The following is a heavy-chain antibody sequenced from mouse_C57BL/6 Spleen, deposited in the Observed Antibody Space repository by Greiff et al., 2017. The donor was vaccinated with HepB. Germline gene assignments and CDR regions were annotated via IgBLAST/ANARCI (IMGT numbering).Heavy chain of an antibody. V-gene: IGHV5-4*01. CDR1: GFTFSSYA. D-gene: IGHD2-4*01. J-gene: IGHJ2*01. CDR3: ARGDDYDGYYFDY. Sequence: EVQVVESGGGLVKPGGSLKLSCAASGFTFSSYAMSWVRQTPEKRLEWVATISDGGSYTYYPDNVKGRFTISRDNAKNNLYLQMSHLKSEDTAMYYCARGDDYDGYYFDYWGQGTTLTGSS. CDR2: ISDGGSYT.